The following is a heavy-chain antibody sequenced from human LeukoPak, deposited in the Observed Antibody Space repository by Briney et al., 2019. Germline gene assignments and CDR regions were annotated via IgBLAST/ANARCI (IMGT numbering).Heavy chain of an antibody. CDR1: GFIFNNYA. Sequence: GGSLRLSRAGSGFIFNNYAMHWVRQPPGKGLEWVSGISWNSGSIDYADSVKGRFTISRDNAKNSLYLQMNSLRVEDTAFYYCAKDNRRHYTSGPNPDSLHWGQGALVTVSS. CDR3: AKDNRRHYTSGPNPDSLH. CDR2: ISWNSGSI. D-gene: IGHD6-19*01. V-gene: IGHV3-9*01. J-gene: IGHJ4*02.